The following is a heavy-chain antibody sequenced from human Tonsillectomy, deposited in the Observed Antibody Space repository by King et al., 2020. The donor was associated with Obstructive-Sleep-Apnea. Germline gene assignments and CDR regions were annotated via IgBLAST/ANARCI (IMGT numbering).Heavy chain of an antibody. V-gene: IGHV3-7*01. J-gene: IGHJ4*02. CDR3: ARGEDSYGSRLGYFDY. Sequence: VQLVESGGGLVQPGGSLRLSCEASGFTFSQYRMTWVRQAPGKGLEWVANIRQDGSGTYWVDSVKGRFTISRDNAKNSVFLQMNSLRAEDTAVYYCARGEDSYGSRLGYFDYWGQGTLVTVSS. CDR1: GFTFSQYR. D-gene: IGHD3-10*01. CDR2: IRQDGSGT.